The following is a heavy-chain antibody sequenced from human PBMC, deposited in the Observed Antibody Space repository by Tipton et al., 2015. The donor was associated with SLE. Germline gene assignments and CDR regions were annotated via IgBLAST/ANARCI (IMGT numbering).Heavy chain of an antibody. V-gene: IGHV3-73*01. Sequence: SLRLSCAASGFTFSGSAIHWVRQASGRGLEWIGRIRSKANSYATGYAASVKGRFTIFRDDSKNTAYLQMNSLKTEDTAVYYCSSKDCSSTSCYNRWGQGTLVTVSS. CDR3: SSKDCSSTSCYNR. J-gene: IGHJ4*02. CDR1: GFTFSGSA. CDR2: IRSKANSYAT. D-gene: IGHD2-2*02.